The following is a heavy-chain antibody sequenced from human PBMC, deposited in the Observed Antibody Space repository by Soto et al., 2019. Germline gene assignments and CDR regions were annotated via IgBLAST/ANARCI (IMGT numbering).Heavy chain of an antibody. CDR3: ARGGTPVTTNFDC. Sequence: EVQLVESGGGLVQPGGSLRLSCAASGFTFSTYDMHWVRQATGKGLEWVSGIGAAGDTYYTASVKGRFTISRENAKNSLYLQINSLRAEDTAVYFCARGGTPVTTNFDCWGQGTLVTVSS. CDR2: IGAAGDT. V-gene: IGHV3-13*01. CDR1: GFTFSTYD. D-gene: IGHD4-17*01. J-gene: IGHJ4*02.